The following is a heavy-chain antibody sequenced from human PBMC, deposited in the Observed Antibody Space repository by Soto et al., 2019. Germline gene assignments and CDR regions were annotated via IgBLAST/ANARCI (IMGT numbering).Heavy chain of an antibody. D-gene: IGHD6-19*01. J-gene: IGHJ4*02. V-gene: IGHV4-59*08. CDR1: GGSISSYY. CDR3: ARHWSSSGWYTEIGYFDY. CDR2: IYYSGST. Sequence: LSLTCTVSGGSISSYYWSWIRQPPGKGLEWIGYIYYSGSTNYNPSLKSRVTISVDTSKNQFSLKLSSVTAADTAVYYCARHWSSSGWYTEIGYFDYWGQGTLVTVSS.